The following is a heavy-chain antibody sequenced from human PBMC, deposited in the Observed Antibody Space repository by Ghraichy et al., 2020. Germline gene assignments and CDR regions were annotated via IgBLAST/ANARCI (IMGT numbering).Heavy chain of an antibody. Sequence: SETLSLTCTVSAGSISRSNYYWGWIRQPPGKGLEWIGSLYYSGSTYYNPSLKIRVSISADTSKNQFSLKLSSVTAADTAVYYCASGNFGGFIDPFDYWGQGTLVTVSS. CDR3: ASGNFGGFIDPFDY. CDR2: LYYSGST. V-gene: IGHV4-39*01. J-gene: IGHJ4*02. CDR1: AGSISRSNYY. D-gene: IGHD3-16*02.